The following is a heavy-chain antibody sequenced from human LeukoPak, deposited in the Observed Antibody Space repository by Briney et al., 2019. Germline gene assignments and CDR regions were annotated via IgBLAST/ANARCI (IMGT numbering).Heavy chain of an antibody. Sequence: SETLSLTCTVSGGSLSIYNSSWSPEPPGEGGEWIGYIYYSRSTNYNPSLNRRVTISVDTSKNQFSLKLSSVTAADTAVYYCARGSYGDYPFDYWGQGPLVTVSS. CDR3: ARGSYGDYPFDY. V-gene: IGHV4-59*01. CDR1: GGSLSIYN. D-gene: IGHD4-17*01. CDR2: IYYSRST. J-gene: IGHJ4*02.